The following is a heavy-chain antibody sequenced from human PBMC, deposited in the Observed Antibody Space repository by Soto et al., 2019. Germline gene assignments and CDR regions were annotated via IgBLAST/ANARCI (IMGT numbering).Heavy chain of an antibody. D-gene: IGHD2-21*01. V-gene: IGHV4-34*01. CDR1: GGSFSGYY. Sequence: QVQLQQWGAGLLKPSETLSLTCAVYGGSFSGYYWSWIRQPPGKGLEWIGEINHSGSTNYNPSLKSRVTISVDTSKNQFSLKLSSVTAADTAVYYCARWIGKRYLSVVANWFDPWGQGTLVTVSS. J-gene: IGHJ5*02. CDR3: ARWIGKRYLSVVANWFDP. CDR2: INHSGST.